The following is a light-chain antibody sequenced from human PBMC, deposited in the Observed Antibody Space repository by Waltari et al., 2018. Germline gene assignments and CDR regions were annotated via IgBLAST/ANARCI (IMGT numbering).Light chain of an antibody. Sequence: DIQMTQSPSTLSASVGDRVTITCRASQSIGSWLAWYQQKPGKAPKLLIYAATSLESGVPSRFSASGSGTEFTLTISSLQPDDFATYYCQRYNSYPITVGPGTKVDI. J-gene: IGKJ3*01. CDR2: AAT. CDR1: QSIGSW. CDR3: QRYNSYPIT. V-gene: IGKV1-5*03.